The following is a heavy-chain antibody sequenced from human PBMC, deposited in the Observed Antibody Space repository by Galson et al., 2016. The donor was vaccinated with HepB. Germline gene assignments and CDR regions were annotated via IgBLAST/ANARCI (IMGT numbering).Heavy chain of an antibody. CDR2: VYYSGST. CDR1: GGSVSSSSYH. CDR3: ARGGLYSGNYYLDY. D-gene: IGHD1-1*01. Sequence: SETLSLTCTVSGGSVSSSSYHWSWIRQPPGKGLEWIGYVYYSGSTKNNPSLKSRVAISVDTSKNQFSLKLTSVTAADTAVYYLARGGLYSGNYYLDYWGQGTLVSVSS. J-gene: IGHJ4*02. V-gene: IGHV4-61*01.